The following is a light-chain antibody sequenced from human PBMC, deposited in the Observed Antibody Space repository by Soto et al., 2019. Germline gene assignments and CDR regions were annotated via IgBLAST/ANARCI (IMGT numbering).Light chain of an antibody. Sequence: QGVLTLPASVSGSPGQSITIACTGTIRDVGNYNLVSWYQHHPGKVPKLLIYEASKRPSGVSNRFSGSKSANTASLTISGLQAEDEADYYCCSYAGYSTYVFGVGTKVTVL. CDR2: EAS. CDR3: CSYAGYSTYV. V-gene: IGLV2-23*01. J-gene: IGLJ1*01. CDR1: IRDVGNYNL.